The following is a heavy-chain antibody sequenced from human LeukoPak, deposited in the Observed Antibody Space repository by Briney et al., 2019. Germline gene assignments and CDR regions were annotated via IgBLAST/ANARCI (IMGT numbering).Heavy chain of an antibody. D-gene: IGHD6-6*01. J-gene: IGHJ4*02. Sequence: ASVKVSCKASGYTFTSYDINWVRQATGQGLEWMGWMNPNSGNIGYAQKFQGRVTMTRNTSISTAYMELSSLRSEDTAVYYCARGLAARRRLVHYYFDYWGQGTLVTVSS. CDR1: GYTFTSYD. CDR3: ARGLAARRRLVHYYFDY. V-gene: IGHV1-8*01. CDR2: MNPNSGNI.